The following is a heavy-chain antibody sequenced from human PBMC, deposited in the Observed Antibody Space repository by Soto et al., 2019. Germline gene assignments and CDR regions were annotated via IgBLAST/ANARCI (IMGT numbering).Heavy chain of an antibody. CDR2: ISSSSSYI. Sequence: EVKLVASGGGLVKPGGSLRLSCAASGFTFSSYSMNWVRQAPGTGLEWVSSISSSSSYIYYADSVKGRFTISRDNAKNSLYLQMNSLRAEDTAVYYCARPVTYYYGSGSYCGFDYWGQGTLVTVSS. J-gene: IGHJ4*02. V-gene: IGHV3-21*01. D-gene: IGHD3-10*01. CDR3: ARPVTYYYGSGSYCGFDY. CDR1: GFTFSSYS.